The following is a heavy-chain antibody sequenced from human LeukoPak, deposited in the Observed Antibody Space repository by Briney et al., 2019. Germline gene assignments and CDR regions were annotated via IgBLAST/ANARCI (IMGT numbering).Heavy chain of an antibody. D-gene: IGHD1-26*01. CDR1: GYTLSNRW. V-gene: IGHV3-7*01. CDR3: ARDPFEL. Sequence: PGESLRLSCQANGYTLSNRWMTWVRQAPGKRQEWVATITQGGSDKFYVDSVKGRFTISGDNARNSLYLQMNSLRAEDTAVYYCARDPFELWGQGTLVTVSS. CDR2: ITQGGSDK. J-gene: IGHJ4*02.